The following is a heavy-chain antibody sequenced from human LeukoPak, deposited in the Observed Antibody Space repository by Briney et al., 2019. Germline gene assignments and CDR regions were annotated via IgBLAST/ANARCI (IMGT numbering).Heavy chain of an antibody. CDR1: GYTFTYYW. CDR2: IYPGDSDT. D-gene: IGHD1-1*01. CDR3: ARQQIQQLGPHFDS. Sequence: GESLKISCKASGYTFTYYWIAWVRQMPGKGLEWMGVIYPGDSDTRYNPSFQGQVTISADKSISTTYLQWNSLRASDTAMYYCARQQIQQLGPHFDSWGQGTRVTVSS. J-gene: IGHJ4*02. V-gene: IGHV5-51*01.